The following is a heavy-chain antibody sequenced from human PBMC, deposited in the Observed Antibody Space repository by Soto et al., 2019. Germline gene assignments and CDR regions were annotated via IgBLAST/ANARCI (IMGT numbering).Heavy chain of an antibody. V-gene: IGHV1-8*01. CDR2: MDPNSGNT. D-gene: IGHD1-26*01. J-gene: IGHJ4*02. CDR1: GYTFTSYD. Sequence: ASVKVSCKASGYTFTSYDINWVRQATGQGLEWMGWMDPNSGNTGSVQKFQGRVTMTRNTSISTAYMELSSLRSEDTAVYYCARGGRISGVYWGQGTLDTVSS. CDR3: ARGGRISGVY.